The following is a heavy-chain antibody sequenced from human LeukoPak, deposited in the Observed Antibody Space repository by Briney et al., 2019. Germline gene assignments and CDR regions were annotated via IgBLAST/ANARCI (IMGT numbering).Heavy chain of an antibody. CDR3: ATRPAASSGYYYYYYGMDV. CDR1: GYTFTGYY. Sequence: ASVNVSCKASGYTFTGYYMHWVRQAPGQGLEWMGWINPNSGGTNYAQKFQGRVTMTRDTSISTAYMELSRLRSDDTAVYYCATRPAASSGYYYYYYGMDVWGQGTTVTVSS. CDR2: INPNSGGT. J-gene: IGHJ6*02. V-gene: IGHV1-2*02. D-gene: IGHD3-22*01.